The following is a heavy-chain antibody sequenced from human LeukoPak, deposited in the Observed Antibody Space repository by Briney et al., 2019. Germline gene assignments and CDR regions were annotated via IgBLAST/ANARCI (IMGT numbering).Heavy chain of an antibody. V-gene: IGHV3-48*01. D-gene: IGHD3-10*01. CDR3: ARSAVRGVACDY. CDR1: GFTFSGFS. Sequence: AGSLSLSCTASGFTFSGFSMHWVRQAPGKGLEWLSYISTSSRSTYYADSVKGRFTISRDNAKNTLFLDMPSLRPGDSAVYYCARSAVRGVACDYWGQGTLLTVSS. J-gene: IGHJ4*02. CDR2: ISTSSRST.